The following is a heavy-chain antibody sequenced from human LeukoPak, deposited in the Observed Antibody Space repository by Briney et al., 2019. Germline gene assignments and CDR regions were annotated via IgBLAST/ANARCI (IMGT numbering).Heavy chain of an antibody. CDR3: ARSDLRFLELLDY. CDR2: ISSSSNKI. V-gene: IGHV3-48*02. CDR1: GFTFSGYS. J-gene: IGHJ4*02. Sequence: PGGSLRLSCAASGFTFSGYSMNWVRQAPGKGLEWVSYISSSSNKIYYADSVKGRFITSRDNAKNSLYLQMNSLRDEDTAVYYCARSDLRFLELLDYWGQGTLDTVSS. D-gene: IGHD3-3*01.